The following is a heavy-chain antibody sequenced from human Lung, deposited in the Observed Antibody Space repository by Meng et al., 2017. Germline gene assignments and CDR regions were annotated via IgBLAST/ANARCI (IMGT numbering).Heavy chain of an antibody. CDR2: INHSGGT. D-gene: IGHD4-11*01. CDR1: GGSFSDYY. Sequence: QVQLQQRGAGLLKPSETLPLTCLVPGGSFSDYYWSWIRQPPGKGREWIGEINHSGGTNYNPSLASRATISVDTSQNNLSLKLSSVTAADSAVYYCARGPTTMAHDFDYWGQGTLVTVSS. V-gene: IGHV4-34*01. CDR3: ARGPTTMAHDFDY. J-gene: IGHJ4*02.